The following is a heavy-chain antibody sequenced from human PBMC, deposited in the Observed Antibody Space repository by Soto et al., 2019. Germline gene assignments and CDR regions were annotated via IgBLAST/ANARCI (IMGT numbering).Heavy chain of an antibody. CDR2: IIPIFGTA. V-gene: IGHV1-69*06. CDR3: ARTLAAHADTWFDP. J-gene: IGHJ5*02. CDR1: GGTFSSYA. Sequence: SVKVSCKASGGTFSSYAISWVRQAPGQGLEWMGGIIPIFGTANYAQKFQGRVTITADKSTSTAYMELSSLRSEDTAVYYCARTLAAHADTWFDPWGQGTLVTVSS. D-gene: IGHD6-6*01.